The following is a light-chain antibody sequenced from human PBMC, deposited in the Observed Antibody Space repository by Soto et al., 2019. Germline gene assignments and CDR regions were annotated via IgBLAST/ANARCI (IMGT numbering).Light chain of an antibody. J-gene: IGKJ2*01. CDR2: VAS. Sequence: DIQMTQSPSSLSASVGDRVTITCRASQSIRNYVNWYQQKPGKAPKFLIYVASTLQSVVPSRFSGSGSGTDSTLTISSLQPEDFATYYCQHSYSTPSTFGPGTKLLIK. V-gene: IGKV1-39*01. CDR3: QHSYSTPST. CDR1: QSIRNY.